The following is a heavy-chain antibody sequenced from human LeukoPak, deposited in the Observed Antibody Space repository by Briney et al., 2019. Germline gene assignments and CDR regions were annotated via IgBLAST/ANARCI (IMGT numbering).Heavy chain of an antibody. V-gene: IGHV3-30*18. CDR1: EFTFSSYG. CDR3: AKRTSTWFDP. CDR2: ISYDGSNK. J-gene: IGHJ5*02. Sequence: PGRSLRLFCAASEFTFSSYGMHWVRQAPGKGLEWVAVISYDGSNKYYADSVKGRFTISRDNSKNTLYLQMNSLRAEDTAVYYCAKRTSTWFDPWGQGTLVTVSS.